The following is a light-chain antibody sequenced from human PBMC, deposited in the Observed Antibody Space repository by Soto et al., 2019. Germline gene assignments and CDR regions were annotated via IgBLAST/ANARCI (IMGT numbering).Light chain of an antibody. CDR1: SSNIGAPFD. Sequence: QSVLTQPPSVSGAPGQRVTNSCTGSSSNIGAPFDVHWYQQLPGTAPKLLIYDNTDRPSGVPDRFSGSKSGTSASLAITGLQAEDEADYYCQSYDSSLSGWLFGGGTKLTVL. J-gene: IGLJ2*01. V-gene: IGLV1-40*01. CDR3: QSYDSSLSGWL. CDR2: DNT.